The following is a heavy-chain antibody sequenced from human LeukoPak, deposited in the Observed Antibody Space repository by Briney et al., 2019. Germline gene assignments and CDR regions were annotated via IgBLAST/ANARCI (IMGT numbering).Heavy chain of an antibody. V-gene: IGHV4-59*01. D-gene: IGHD6-19*01. J-gene: IGHJ4*02. Sequence: SETLSLTCTVSGGSISSYYWSWIRQPPGKGLEWIGYIYYSGSTNYNPSLKSRVTISVDTSKNQLSLKLSSVTAADTAVYYCTRSRSGWSDYWGQGTLVTVSS. CDR3: TRSRSGWSDY. CDR2: IYYSGST. CDR1: GGSISSYY.